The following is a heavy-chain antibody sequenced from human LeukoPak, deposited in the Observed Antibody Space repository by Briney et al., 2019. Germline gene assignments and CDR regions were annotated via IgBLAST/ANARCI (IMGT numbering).Heavy chain of an antibody. D-gene: IGHD3-22*01. V-gene: IGHV4-39*01. CDR3: ASRSYYYDSSGLREDAFDM. CDR1: GGSISSSSYY. Sequence: SETLSLTCTVSGGSISSSSYYWGWIRQPPGKGLEWIGSIYYSGSTYYNPSLKSRVTISVDTSKNQFSLKLSSVTAADTAVYYCASRSYYYDSSGLREDAFDMWGQGTMVTVSS. CDR2: IYYSGST. J-gene: IGHJ3*02.